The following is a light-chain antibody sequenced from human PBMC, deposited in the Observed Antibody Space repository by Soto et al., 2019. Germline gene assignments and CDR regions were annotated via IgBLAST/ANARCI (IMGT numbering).Light chain of an antibody. V-gene: IGKV1-39*01. Sequence: DIQMTQSPSSLSASVGDRVTITCRASQNIRNYLNWYQQKPGDAPKLLIYAASTLQGAVSSRFSGSGSGTDFTLTISSLQPEDFATYHCQQGHSTPYTFGHGTRLEI. J-gene: IGKJ2*01. CDR3: QQGHSTPYT. CDR1: QNIRNY. CDR2: AAS.